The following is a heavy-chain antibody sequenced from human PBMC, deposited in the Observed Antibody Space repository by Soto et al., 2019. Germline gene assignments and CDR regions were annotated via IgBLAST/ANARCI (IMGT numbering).Heavy chain of an antibody. V-gene: IGHV3-23*01. D-gene: IGHD1-26*01. Sequence: EVQLLESGGGLVQPGGSLRLSCAASGFTFSSYAMSWVRQAPGKGLEWVSGSSGSGGRTYYAESGRGRFTISGDRSKHTLQLQINALRAEDTALYYCASGGLSALSECYYYMDVWGQGTTVTVSS. CDR3: ASGGLSALSECYYYMDV. CDR2: SSGSGGRT. J-gene: IGHJ6*03. CDR1: GFTFSSYA.